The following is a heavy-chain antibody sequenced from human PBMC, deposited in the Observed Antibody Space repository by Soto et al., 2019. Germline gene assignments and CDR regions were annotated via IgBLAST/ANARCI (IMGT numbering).Heavy chain of an antibody. J-gene: IGHJ5*02. V-gene: IGHV1-3*01. D-gene: IGHD6-13*01. CDR3: ARDDLLAAASSDRRNWFDP. Sequence: ASVKVSCKASGYTFTSYAMHWVRQAPGQRLEWMGWINAGNGNTKYSQKFQGRVTITRDTSASTAYMELSSLRSEDTAVYYCARDDLLAAASSDRRNWFDPWGQGTLVTVSS. CDR1: GYTFTSYA. CDR2: INAGNGNT.